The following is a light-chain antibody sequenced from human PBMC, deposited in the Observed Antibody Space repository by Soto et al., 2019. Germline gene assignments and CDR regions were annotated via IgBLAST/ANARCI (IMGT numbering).Light chain of an antibody. Sequence: QSFLRQPPSLSGAPVQRVTISCTGSGSNIWAAYDLHWYQHLPGAAPKLLIYGSTNRPSGVPGRFYGSKSGTSASLAITGLQDEDEDDYYCQAYDSRLXGYVVGAGTKVXV. CDR2: GST. CDR1: GSNIWAAYD. V-gene: IGLV1-40*01. J-gene: IGLJ1*01. CDR3: QAYDSRLXGYV.